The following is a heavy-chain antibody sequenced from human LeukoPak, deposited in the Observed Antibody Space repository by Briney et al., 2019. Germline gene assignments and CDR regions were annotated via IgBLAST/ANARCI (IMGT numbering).Heavy chain of an antibody. J-gene: IGHJ4*02. Sequence: GRSLRLSCAASGFTFDDYVLHWVRQAPGKGLEWVSGITWNSGSIAYADSVKGRFTVSRDNAKNSLYLQMNSLRAEDTALYYCAKDFYSYGPYDYFDYWGQGTLVTVSS. V-gene: IGHV3-9*01. CDR1: GFTFDDYV. CDR3: AKDFYSYGPYDYFDY. CDR2: ITWNSGSI. D-gene: IGHD5-18*01.